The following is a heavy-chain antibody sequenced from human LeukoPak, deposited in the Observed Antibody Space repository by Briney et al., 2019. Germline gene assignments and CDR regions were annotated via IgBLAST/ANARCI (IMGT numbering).Heavy chain of an antibody. CDR3: ARRWLPENWFDP. J-gene: IGHJ5*02. Sequence: ASVKVSCKASGYTFTGYYMHWVRQAPGQGLEWMGWINPNSGDTNYAQKFQGRVTMTRDTSISTAYMELSRLRSDDTAVYYCARRWLPENWFDPWGQGTLVTVSS. D-gene: IGHD6-19*01. V-gene: IGHV1-2*02. CDR2: INPNSGDT. CDR1: GYTFTGYY.